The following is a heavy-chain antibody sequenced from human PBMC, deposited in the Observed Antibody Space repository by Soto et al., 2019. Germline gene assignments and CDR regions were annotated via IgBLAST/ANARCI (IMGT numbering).Heavy chain of an antibody. D-gene: IGHD1-1*01. V-gene: IGHV4-34*01. J-gene: IGHJ6*02. Sequence: NLSETLSLTCAVSGGSLSGYYWSWIRQSPGKGLEWIGEINHRGSSDYNPFLKSRVTISIDASKNQFSLELSSATAADTAIYYCARYDNKTSLYGVDVWRQRTTVTVSS. CDR2: INHRGSS. CDR1: GGSLSGYY. CDR3: ARYDNKTSLYGVDV.